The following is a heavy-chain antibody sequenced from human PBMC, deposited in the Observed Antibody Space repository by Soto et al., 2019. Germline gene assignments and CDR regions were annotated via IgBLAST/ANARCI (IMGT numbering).Heavy chain of an antibody. J-gene: IGHJ4*02. Sequence: ASVKVPCKASGYTFTSYAMHCVRQAPGQRLEWMGWINAGNGNTKYSQKFQGRVTITRDTSASTAYMELSSLRAEDTAVYYCANRFAPASAFDYWXQGTLVTVSS. CDR1: GYTFTSYA. CDR3: ANRFAPASAFDY. V-gene: IGHV1-3*01. D-gene: IGHD3-10*01. CDR2: INAGNGNT.